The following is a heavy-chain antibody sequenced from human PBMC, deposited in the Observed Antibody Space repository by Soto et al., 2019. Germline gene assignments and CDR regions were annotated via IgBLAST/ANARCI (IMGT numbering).Heavy chain of an antibody. D-gene: IGHD1-26*01. CDR3: ARDLPEWELTLGYSYNGLDY. Sequence: TLYLTCTASGAPIIRYYWSGFRRPPGKGLEWIGRIYTSGSTNYNPSLKSRVTMSVDTSKNQFSLKLSSVTAADTAVYYCARDLPEWELTLGYSYNGLDYWGQGTKVTVSS. CDR2: IYTSGST. V-gene: IGHV4-4*07. CDR1: GAPIIRYY. J-gene: IGHJ6*02.